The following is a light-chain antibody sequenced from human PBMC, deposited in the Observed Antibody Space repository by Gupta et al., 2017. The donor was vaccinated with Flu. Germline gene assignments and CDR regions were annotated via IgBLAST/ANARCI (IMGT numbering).Light chain of an antibody. V-gene: IGKV1-12*01. CDR3: QQANSFLPLT. Sequence: DIQMTQSPSPVSASVGDRVTITCRASQSINNWLAWYQHKPGKAPKLLIYAASSLQSGVPSRFSGSGSGTDFTLSIRTLQPEDFATYYCQQANSFLPLTFGPGTKVDIK. CDR1: QSINNW. J-gene: IGKJ3*01. CDR2: AAS.